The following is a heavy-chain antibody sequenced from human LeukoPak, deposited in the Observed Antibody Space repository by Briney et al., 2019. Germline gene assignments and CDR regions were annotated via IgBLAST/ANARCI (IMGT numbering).Heavy chain of an antibody. V-gene: IGHV3-30*02. D-gene: IGHD4-23*01. CDR3: AREGYGGNGAGI. CDR2: VRYDESTK. Sequence: GGSLRLSCAASGFTFSNYGMHWVRQAPGKGLEWVAFVRYDESTKFYADSVKGRFTISRDNSKTTLYLQMNSLRAEDTAVYYCAREGYGGNGAGIWGQGTMVTVSS. J-gene: IGHJ3*02. CDR1: GFTFSNYG.